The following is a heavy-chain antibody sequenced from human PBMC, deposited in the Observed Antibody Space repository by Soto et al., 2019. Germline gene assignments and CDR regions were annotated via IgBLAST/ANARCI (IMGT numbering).Heavy chain of an antibody. J-gene: IGHJ4*02. Sequence: GGSLRLSCAASGFTFSTYWMSWVRQAPGKGLEWVANIKQDGSERYYVDSVKGRFTISRDNARNSMYLQMSGLRAEDTAVYYCATDSGTSDYWGQGTLVTVPS. D-gene: IGHD1-1*01. CDR2: IKQDGSER. CDR3: ATDSGTSDY. V-gene: IGHV3-7*01. CDR1: GFTFSTYW.